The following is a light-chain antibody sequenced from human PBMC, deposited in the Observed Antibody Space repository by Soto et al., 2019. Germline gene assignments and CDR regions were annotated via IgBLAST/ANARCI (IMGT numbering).Light chain of an antibody. Sequence: ILLTQSQGTLSLSRGERATLSCRASQSFSNNYLAWYQQKPGQAPRLLIYGASNRATGIPDRFSGSGSGTDFTLTISRLEPEDFAVYYCQQYGSSGTFGQGTTVDIK. CDR3: QQYGSSGT. J-gene: IGKJ1*01. CDR1: QSFSNNY. CDR2: GAS. V-gene: IGKV3-20*01.